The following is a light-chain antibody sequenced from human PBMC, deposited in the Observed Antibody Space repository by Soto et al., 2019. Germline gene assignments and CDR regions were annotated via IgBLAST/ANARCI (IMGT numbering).Light chain of an antibody. J-gene: IGKJ1*01. Sequence: IVMTQSPDSLAVSLGERATINCKSSQSVFFSSNNRNYLAWYQHKPGQPPKLLISWASTRASGVPDRFSGGGSGTDFTLTISSLQAEDVAVYYCHQYYTFPWAFGQGTTVEIK. V-gene: IGKV4-1*01. CDR1: QSVFFSSNNRNY. CDR3: HQYYTFPWA. CDR2: WAS.